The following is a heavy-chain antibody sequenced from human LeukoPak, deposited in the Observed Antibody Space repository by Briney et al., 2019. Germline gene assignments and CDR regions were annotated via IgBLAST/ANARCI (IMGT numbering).Heavy chain of an antibody. D-gene: IGHD2-2*01. CDR2: ISGCGGST. CDR3: ATIRGTRYSYYFGY. J-gene: IGHJ4*02. Sequence: GGSLRLSCAASGFTFSSYAMSWVREAPWKGLVWVSAISGCGGSTYYADSVKGRFTISRDNSKNTLYLQMNSLRAEDTAVYYCATIRGTRYSYYFGYWGQGNLVTVSS. V-gene: IGHV3-23*01. CDR1: GFTFSSYA.